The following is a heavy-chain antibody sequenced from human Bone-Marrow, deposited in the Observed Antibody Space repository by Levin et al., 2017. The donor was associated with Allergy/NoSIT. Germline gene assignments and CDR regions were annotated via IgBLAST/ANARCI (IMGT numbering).Heavy chain of an antibody. Sequence: QAGGSLRLSCAASGFSFSGYAMDWVRQAPGKGLEWVALISFDGDHKYYADSVKGRFTISRDNSKDTLYLQMNSLRPEDTAVYFCAKVRSRSSAMGPADYWGQGTLVTVSS. D-gene: IGHD6-6*01. J-gene: IGHJ4*02. V-gene: IGHV3-30*04. CDR2: ISFDGDHK. CDR3: AKVRSRSSAMGPADY. CDR1: GFSFSGYA.